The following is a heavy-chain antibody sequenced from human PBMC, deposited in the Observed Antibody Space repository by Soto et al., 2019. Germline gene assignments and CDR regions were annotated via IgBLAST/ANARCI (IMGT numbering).Heavy chain of an antibody. CDR3: ARVPDWNSYYYYYYIDV. J-gene: IGHJ6*03. Sequence: SETLALTCAVYGGSFSGYYWSWIRQPPGKGLEWIGEINHSGSTNYNPSLKSRVTISVDTSKNQFSLKLSSVTAADTAVYYCARVPDWNSYYYYYYIDVWGKGTTVTVSS. CDR1: GGSFSGYY. D-gene: IGHD1-7*01. CDR2: INHSGST. V-gene: IGHV4-34*01.